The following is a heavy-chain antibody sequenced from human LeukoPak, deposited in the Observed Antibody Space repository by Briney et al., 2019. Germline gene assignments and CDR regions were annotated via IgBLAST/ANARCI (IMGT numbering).Heavy chain of an antibody. CDR3: ARREPHGDYGGKIRYYYYMDV. D-gene: IGHD4-23*01. V-gene: IGHV4-34*01. Sequence: SETLSLTCAVYGVSFSGYYWSWLRQPPGKGLEWIGEINHSGNTNSNPSLKSRVTMSVDTSKNQFSLKLSSLTAADTAMYYCARREPHGDYGGKIRYYYYMDVWGKGTTITISS. CDR2: INHSGNT. CDR1: GVSFSGYY. J-gene: IGHJ6*03.